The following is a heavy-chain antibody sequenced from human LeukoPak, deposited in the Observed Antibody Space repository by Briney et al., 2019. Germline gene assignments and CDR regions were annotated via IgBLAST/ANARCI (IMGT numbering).Heavy chain of an antibody. CDR3: SRDKAGYPEY. Sequence: SETLSLTCTVSGGSVNSYYLSWIRQPPGQGLEWIGYIYFSGSTNYNPSLKSRVTISLDRSKNQFSLNLNSVTAADTAVYYCSRDKAGYPEYWGQGTQVTVSS. V-gene: IGHV4-59*02. CDR2: IYFSGST. D-gene: IGHD5-18*01. J-gene: IGHJ4*02. CDR1: GGSVNSYY.